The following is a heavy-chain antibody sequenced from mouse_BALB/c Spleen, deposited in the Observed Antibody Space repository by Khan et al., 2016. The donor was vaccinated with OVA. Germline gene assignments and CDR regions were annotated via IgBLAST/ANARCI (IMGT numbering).Heavy chain of an antibody. CDR3: ARSLVDYHAMDY. CDR2: ISTGGHYT. Sequence: EVELVESGGGLVKPGGSLKLSCSAFGFTFSSYAMSWVRQTPEKRLECVATISTGGHYTFYPDSVKGRFTISRDNAKNTLYLQMSSLRSEDTAMYYCARSLVDYHAMDYWGQGTSVTVSS. CDR1: GFTFSSYA. D-gene: IGHD2-2*01. J-gene: IGHJ4*01. V-gene: IGHV5-9-3*01.